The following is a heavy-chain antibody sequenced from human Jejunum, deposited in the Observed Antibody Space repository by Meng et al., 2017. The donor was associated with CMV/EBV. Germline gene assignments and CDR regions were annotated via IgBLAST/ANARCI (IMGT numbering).Heavy chain of an antibody. CDR3: ARGPYSSSWSSFDY. J-gene: IGHJ4*02. Sequence: QVRLQESGPGLVKPSXXXXXTXTVSRGSISSDYWSWIRQPAGKGLEWIGRIYTSGSTNYNPSLKSRVTMSVDTSKTQFSLKLSSVTAADTAVYYCARGPYSSSWSSFDYWGQGTLVTVSS. CDR2: IYTSGST. CDR1: RGSISSDY. D-gene: IGHD6-13*01. V-gene: IGHV4-4*07.